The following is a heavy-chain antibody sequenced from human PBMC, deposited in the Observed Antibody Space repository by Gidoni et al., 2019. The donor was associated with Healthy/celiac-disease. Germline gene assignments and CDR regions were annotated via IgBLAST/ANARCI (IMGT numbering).Heavy chain of an antibody. J-gene: IGHJ4*02. CDR3: ARDGGVVPAAMIGSHFDY. CDR1: GFTFSSYA. CDR2: ISYDGSNK. Sequence: QVQLVESGGGVVQPGRSLRLSCAASGFTFSSYAMHWVRQAPGKGLEWVAVISYDGSNKYYADSVKGRFTISRDNSKNTLYLQMNSLRAEDTAVYYCARDGGVVPAAMIGSHFDYWGQGTLVTVSS. D-gene: IGHD2-2*01. V-gene: IGHV3-30*04.